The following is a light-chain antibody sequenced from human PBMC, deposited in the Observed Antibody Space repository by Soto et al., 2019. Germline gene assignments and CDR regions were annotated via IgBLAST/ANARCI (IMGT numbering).Light chain of an antibody. CDR3: QQYNFWPPLA. CDR2: DAS. Sequence: EIVMTQSPATLSVSPGERATLSCRASQSVNSNLAWYRQKPGQAPRLLISDASTRATGVPARFSGSGYGTEFTLTIRSLQSEDSGIYYCQQYNFWPPLAFGGGTKVEIK. V-gene: IGKV3-15*01. J-gene: IGKJ4*01. CDR1: QSVNSN.